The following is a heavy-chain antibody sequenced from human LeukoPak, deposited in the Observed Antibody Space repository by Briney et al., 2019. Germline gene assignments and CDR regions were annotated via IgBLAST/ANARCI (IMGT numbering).Heavy chain of an antibody. CDR1: GGSFSGYY. V-gene: IGHV4-34*01. CDR2: INHSGSS. CDR3: ARYNDYGDYRGSYY. Sequence: SETLSLTCAVYGGSFSGYYWSWIRQPPGKGLEWIGEINHSGSSNNNPSLKSRVTISVDTSKNQFSLKMSSVTAADTAVYYCARYNDYGDYRGSYYWGQGTLVTVSS. D-gene: IGHD4-17*01. J-gene: IGHJ4*02.